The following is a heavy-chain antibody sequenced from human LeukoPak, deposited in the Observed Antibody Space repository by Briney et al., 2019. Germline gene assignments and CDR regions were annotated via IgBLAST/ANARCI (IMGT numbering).Heavy chain of an antibody. J-gene: IGHJ4*02. D-gene: IGHD6-19*01. CDR2: ISGSGGST. Sequence: GGSLRLSCAASGFTFSSYAMSWVRQAPGKGLEWVSVISGSGGSTYYADSVKGQFTISRDNSKNTLYLQMNSLRAEDTAAYYCAKGEAGYTSDWVVYWGQGTLVTVSS. CDR1: GFTFSSYA. V-gene: IGHV3-23*01. CDR3: AKGEAGYTSDWVVY.